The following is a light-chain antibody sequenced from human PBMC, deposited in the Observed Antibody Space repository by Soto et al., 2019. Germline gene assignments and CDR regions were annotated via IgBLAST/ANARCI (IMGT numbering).Light chain of an antibody. Sequence: DIQMTQAPSSLSASVGDRVTITCRASQSITTSLSWYQQKPGKAPKVLIYGASNLQGGVPSRFSGSGSGTDFTLIISSLQPEDFAADYWQQRYSTPFTVGPGTRVDVK. CDR1: QSITTS. J-gene: IGKJ3*01. CDR3: QQRYSTPFT. CDR2: GAS. V-gene: IGKV1-39*01.